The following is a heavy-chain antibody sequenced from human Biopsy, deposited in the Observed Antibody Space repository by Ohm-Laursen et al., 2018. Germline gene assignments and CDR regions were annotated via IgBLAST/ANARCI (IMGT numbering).Heavy chain of an antibody. CDR2: IYGDDNK. J-gene: IGHJ4*02. D-gene: IGHD1-26*01. CDR3: AHRQKWTFDF. Sequence: TQTLTLTCSFSGFSLTNGGLSVGWIRQSPGRALEWLGLIYGDDNKRYSPTLKSRLLITKDTSKNQVVPTLTNVDPVDTGTYYCAHRQKWTFDFWGQGTLVTVSS. CDR1: GFSLTNGGLS. V-gene: IGHV2-5*02.